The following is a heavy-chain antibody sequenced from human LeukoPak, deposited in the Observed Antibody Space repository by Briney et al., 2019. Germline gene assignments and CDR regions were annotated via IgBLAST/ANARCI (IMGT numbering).Heavy chain of an antibody. V-gene: IGHV3-53*01. CDR3: ARPGVTGYYYMDV. J-gene: IGHJ6*03. D-gene: IGHD1-1*01. CDR1: GFTVSSNN. CDR2: IYSGGST. Sequence: GGSLRLSCAASGFTVSSNNMSWVRQAPGKGLEWVSVIYSGGSTYYADSVKGRFTISRDNSKNPLYLQMNSLRAADTAVYYCARPGVTGYYYMDVWGKGTTVTVSS.